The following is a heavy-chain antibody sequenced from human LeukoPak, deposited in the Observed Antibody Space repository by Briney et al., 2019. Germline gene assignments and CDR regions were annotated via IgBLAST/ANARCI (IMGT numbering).Heavy chain of an antibody. Sequence: GGSLRLSCAASGFTFSSYSMNWVRQAPGKGLEWVSSISSSSSYIYYADSVKGRFTISRDNAKNSRYLQMNSLRAEDTAVYYCARDDPTIFGVASDYWGQGTLVTVSS. CDR2: ISSSSSYI. CDR1: GFTFSSYS. D-gene: IGHD3-3*01. J-gene: IGHJ4*02. CDR3: ARDDPTIFGVASDY. V-gene: IGHV3-21*01.